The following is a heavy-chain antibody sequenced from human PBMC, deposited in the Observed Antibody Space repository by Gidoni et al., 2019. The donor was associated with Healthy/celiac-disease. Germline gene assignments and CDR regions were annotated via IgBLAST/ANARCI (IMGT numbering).Heavy chain of an antibody. Sequence: QVQLVQSGAEVKKPGASVKVSSKASGSTFTSYYMHWVRQAPGPGLEWMGRINHSGGSTSYAQKFQGRVTMTRDTSTSTVYMELSSLRSEDTAVYYCARDQGPNYWVDPWGQGTLVTVSS. CDR3: ARDQGPNYWVDP. CDR1: GSTFTSYY. CDR2: INHSGGST. J-gene: IGHJ5*02. D-gene: IGHD3-10*01. V-gene: IGHV1-46*01.